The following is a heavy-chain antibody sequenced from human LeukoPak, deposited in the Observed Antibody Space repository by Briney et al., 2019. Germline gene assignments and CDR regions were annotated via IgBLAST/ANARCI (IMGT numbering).Heavy chain of an antibody. J-gene: IGHJ1*01. CDR3: AKGGSADHRHFQH. CDR2: ISYDGSNK. D-gene: IGHD6-25*01. Sequence: GGSLRLSCAASGFTVSTYGMRWVRQAPGKGREWVEVISYDGSNKYHADSVKGRFTISRDNSKNTLDLQMNSLRPEDTAVYYCAKGGSADHRHFQHWGQGTLVTVSS. V-gene: IGHV3-30*18. CDR1: GFTVSTYG.